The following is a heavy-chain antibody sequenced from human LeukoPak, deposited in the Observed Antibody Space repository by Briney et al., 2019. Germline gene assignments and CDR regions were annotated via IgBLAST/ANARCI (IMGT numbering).Heavy chain of an antibody. V-gene: IGHV3-23*01. CDR2: ISGSGGST. Sequence: PGGSLRLSCAASGFTFRSYAMSWVRQAPGKGLEWVSAISGSGGSTYYADPVKGRSTISRDNSKNTLYLQMNGLRAEDTAVYYCAKQLGYCSAGSCYFDYWGQGTLVTVSS. J-gene: IGHJ4*02. CDR1: GFTFRSYA. D-gene: IGHD2-15*01. CDR3: AKQLGYCSAGSCYFDY.